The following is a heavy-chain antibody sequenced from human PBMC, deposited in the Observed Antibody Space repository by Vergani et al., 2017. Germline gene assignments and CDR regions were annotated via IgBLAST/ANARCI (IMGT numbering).Heavy chain of an antibody. Sequence: QVQLVQSGAEVKKPGASVKVSSKASGYTFTSYGISWVRQAPGQRLEWMGWISAYNGNTNYAQKLQGRVTMTTDTSPSTAYMGLRSLRCDDTAVYYCAREDGDYVPRDYYYGMDVWGQGTTVTVSS. V-gene: IGHV1-18*01. CDR3: AREDGDYVPRDYYYGMDV. D-gene: IGHD4-17*01. J-gene: IGHJ6*02. CDR2: ISAYNGNT. CDR1: GYTFTSYG.